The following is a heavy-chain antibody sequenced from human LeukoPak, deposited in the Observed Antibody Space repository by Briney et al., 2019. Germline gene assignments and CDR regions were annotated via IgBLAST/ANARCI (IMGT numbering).Heavy chain of an antibody. CDR1: GYTFTSYG. Sequence: AAVNVSCKASGYTFTSYGISGVRQAPGQGLEGMGWISAYNGNTNYAQKLQGRVTMTTDTSTSTAYMELRNLRSDDTAVYYCARVGEASPWFDPWGQGTLVTVSS. J-gene: IGHJ5*02. V-gene: IGHV1-18*01. CDR2: ISAYNGNT. CDR3: ARVGEASPWFDP. D-gene: IGHD3-10*01.